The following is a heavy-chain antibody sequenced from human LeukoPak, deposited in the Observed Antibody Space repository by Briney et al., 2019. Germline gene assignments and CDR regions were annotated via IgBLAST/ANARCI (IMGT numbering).Heavy chain of an antibody. CDR3: ARVRRMTGAFDI. V-gene: IGHV4-30-4*01. CDR1: GGSLSRGDYY. CDR2: IYYSGST. Sequence: PSETLSLTCTVSGGSLSRGDYYWGWVRQPPGRGMEWIGYIYYSGSTYYNPSLKSRVTISVDTSKNQFSLKLSSVTAADTAVYYCARVRRMTGAFDIWGQGTMVTVSS. J-gene: IGHJ3*02. D-gene: IGHD4-17*01.